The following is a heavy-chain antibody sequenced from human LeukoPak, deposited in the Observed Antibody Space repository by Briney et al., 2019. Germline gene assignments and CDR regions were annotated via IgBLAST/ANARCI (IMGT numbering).Heavy chain of an antibody. CDR3: ARVKIFGVAISNWFDP. CDR1: GYTFTSYT. D-gene: IGHD3-3*01. J-gene: IGHJ5*02. V-gene: IGHV1-18*01. Sequence: GASVKVSCKASGYTFTSYTIMWVRQAPGQGLEWMGYISAYNGDTYYVQKFQGRATMTTNTSTSTAFMELRSLRSDDTAIYYCARVKIFGVAISNWFDPWGQGTPGHRLL. CDR2: ISAYNGDT.